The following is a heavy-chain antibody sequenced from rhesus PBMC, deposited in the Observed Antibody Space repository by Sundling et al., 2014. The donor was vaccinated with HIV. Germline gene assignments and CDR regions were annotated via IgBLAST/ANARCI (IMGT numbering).Heavy chain of an antibody. CDR2: MYGSGGST. Sequence: QVQLQESGPGLVKPSETLPLTCAVSGASIRNNYWSWIRQAPGKGLECIGRMYGSGGSTNYNPSLKSRVSILRDTSKNQLSLSLRSVTAADTAIYYCARDTTMIVVFTVLAYFDYWGQGVLVTVSS. J-gene: IGHJ4*01. CDR1: GASIRNNY. D-gene: IGHD3-28*01. V-gene: IGHV4S2*01. CDR3: ARDTTMIVVFTVLAYFDY.